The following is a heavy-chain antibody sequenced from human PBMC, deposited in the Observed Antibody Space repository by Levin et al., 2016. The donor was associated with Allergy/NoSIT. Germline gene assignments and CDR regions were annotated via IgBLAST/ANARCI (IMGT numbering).Heavy chain of an antibody. J-gene: IGHJ4*02. V-gene: IGHV5-10-1*01. CDR3: ARATPVTATEFDF. CDR2: IDPSDSYT. D-gene: IGHD2-21*02. Sequence: VRQMPGKGLEWMGRIDPSDSYTNYSPSFQGHVTISVDRSISTAYLQWSSLKASDSAMYYCARATPVTATEFDFWGQGTLVTVSS.